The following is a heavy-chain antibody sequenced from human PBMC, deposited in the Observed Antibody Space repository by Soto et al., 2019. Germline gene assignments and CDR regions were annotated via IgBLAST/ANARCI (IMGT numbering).Heavy chain of an antibody. CDR3: AKIGVAAAGTDYYYGMDV. D-gene: IGHD6-13*01. Sequence: QVQLVESGGGVVQPGRSLRLSCAASGFTFSSYGMHWVRQAPGKGLEWVAVISYDGSNKYYADSVKGRFTISRDNSKNTLYLQMNSLRAEDTAVYYCAKIGVAAAGTDYYYGMDVW. J-gene: IGHJ6*01. CDR1: GFTFSSYG. CDR2: ISYDGSNK. V-gene: IGHV3-30*18.